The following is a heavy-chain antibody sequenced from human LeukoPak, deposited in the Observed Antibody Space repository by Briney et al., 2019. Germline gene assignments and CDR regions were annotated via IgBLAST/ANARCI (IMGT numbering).Heavy chain of an antibody. CDR1: GGSYSGYY. D-gene: IGHD3-22*01. Sequence: PSETLPLTCAVYGGSYSGYYWSWIRQPPGKGLEWIGEINHSGSTNYNPSLKSRVTISVDTSKNQFSLKLSSVTAADTAVYYCASGYDSSGYEVYFDYWGQGALVTVSS. V-gene: IGHV4-34*01. CDR3: ASGYDSSGYEVYFDY. CDR2: INHSGST. J-gene: IGHJ4*02.